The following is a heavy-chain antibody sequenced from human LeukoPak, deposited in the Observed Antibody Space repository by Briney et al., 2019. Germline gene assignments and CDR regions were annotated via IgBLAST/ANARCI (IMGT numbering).Heavy chain of an antibody. CDR2: INRAGIES. Sequence: PGGSLRLSCAASGFTFSSYTMTWVRQVPGKGLEWVANINRAGIESYYVDSVKGRFTISRDNAEKSLYLQMDSLRVDDTAVYYCARVGTWELQRVFDNWGQGTLVTVSS. CDR1: GFTFSSYT. V-gene: IGHV3-7*01. J-gene: IGHJ4*02. D-gene: IGHD1-26*01. CDR3: ARVGTWELQRVFDN.